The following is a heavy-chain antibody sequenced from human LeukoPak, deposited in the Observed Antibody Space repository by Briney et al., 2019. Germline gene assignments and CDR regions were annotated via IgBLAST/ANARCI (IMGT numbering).Heavy chain of an antibody. Sequence: GGSLRLSCAASGFTFSSYGMHWVRQAPGKGLERVAVISYDGSNKYYADSVKGRFTISRDNSKNTLYLQMNSLRAEDTAVYYCAKDGRYYYYGSGSYYNSYYYGMDVWGQGTTVTVSS. CDR3: AKDGRYYYYGSGSYYNSYYYGMDV. D-gene: IGHD3-10*01. CDR1: GFTFSSYG. J-gene: IGHJ6*02. CDR2: ISYDGSNK. V-gene: IGHV3-30*18.